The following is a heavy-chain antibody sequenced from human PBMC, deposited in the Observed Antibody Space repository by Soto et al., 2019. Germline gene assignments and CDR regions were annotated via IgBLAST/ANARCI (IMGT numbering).Heavy chain of an antibody. CDR3: AREIFPYGMDV. J-gene: IGHJ6*02. CDR1: GGSINSGGYS. Sequence: PSETLSLTCGVSGGSINSGGYSWSWIRQPPGRGLEWIGNIYPSGSANYSPSLKTRVTISVDRSMNQFSLNLGSVTAAVTAVYYCAREIFPYGMDVWGPGTTVTVSS. V-gene: IGHV4-30-2*01. CDR2: IYPSGSA. D-gene: IGHD3-3*01.